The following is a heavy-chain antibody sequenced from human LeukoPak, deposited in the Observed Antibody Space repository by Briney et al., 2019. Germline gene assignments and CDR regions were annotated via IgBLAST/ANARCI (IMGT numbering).Heavy chain of an antibody. D-gene: IGHD2-15*01. V-gene: IGHV4-61*01. J-gene: IGHJ3*02. CDR1: GGSVSSGSYY. CDR2: IYYSGST. CDR3: ARDCSGGSCGLDAFDI. Sequence: PSETLSLTCTVSGGSVSSGSYYWSWIRQPPGKGLEWIGYIYYSGSTNYNPSLKSRVTISVDTSKNQFSLKLSSVTAADTAVYYCARDCSGGSCGLDAFDIWGQGTMVTVSS.